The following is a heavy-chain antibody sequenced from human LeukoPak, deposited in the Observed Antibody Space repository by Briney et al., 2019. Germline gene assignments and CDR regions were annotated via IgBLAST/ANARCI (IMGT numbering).Heavy chain of an antibody. CDR3: ARAAWIQPFDY. CDR1: GYTFTGYY. CDR2: INPNSGGT. D-gene: IGHD5-18*01. Sequence: ASVKVSCKAYGYTFTGYYMHLVRQAPGQGLEWMGWINPNSGGTNYAQKFQGRVTMTRDTSISTAYMELSRLRSDDTAVYYCARAAWIQPFDYWGQGTLVTVSS. V-gene: IGHV1-2*02. J-gene: IGHJ4*02.